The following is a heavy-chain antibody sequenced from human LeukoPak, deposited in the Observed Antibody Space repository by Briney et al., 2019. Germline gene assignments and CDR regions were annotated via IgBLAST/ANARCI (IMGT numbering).Heavy chain of an antibody. Sequence: AETLCLTCAASGCTFSSYYWSWIRQPAGKGLEWIWRIYTSGSTNYNPSLKSRVTMSLDTSKNQFSMNLSSETAADTAVYYCARSGEGGSYVDGWGQGTLVTVAS. D-gene: IGHD1-26*01. CDR1: GCTFSSYY. J-gene: IGHJ4*02. CDR3: ARSGEGGSYVDG. CDR2: IYTSGST. V-gene: IGHV4-4*07.